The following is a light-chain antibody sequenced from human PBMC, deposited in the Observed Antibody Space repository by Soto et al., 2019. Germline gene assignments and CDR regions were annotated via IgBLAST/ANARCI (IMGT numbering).Light chain of an antibody. V-gene: IGKV3D-15*01. CDR2: GAS. J-gene: IGKJ1*01. Sequence: EIVMTQSPGTLSLSPGERATLSFRSIHSVSSSYLAWYQQKPGQAPRLLIYGASSRATGIPDRFSGSGSGTEFTLTISSLQSEDFAVYYCQQYSNRPPWTFGQGTKVDIK. CDR1: HSVSSSY. CDR3: QQYSNRPPWT.